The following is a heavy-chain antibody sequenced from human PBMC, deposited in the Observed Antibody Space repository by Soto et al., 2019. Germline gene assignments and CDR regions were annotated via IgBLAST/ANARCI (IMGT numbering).Heavy chain of an antibody. CDR1: GYTFTSYD. J-gene: IGHJ6*02. CDR2: MNPNSGNT. CDR3: ARERTGTTSMDV. D-gene: IGHD1-1*01. Sequence: QVQLVQSGTEVKKPGASVKVSCKASGYTFTSYDINWVRQATGQGLEWMGWMNPNSGNTGYAQKFRGRVTMTRNTSISTAYMELSSLRSEDTAVYYCARERTGTTSMDVWGQGTTVTVSS. V-gene: IGHV1-8*01.